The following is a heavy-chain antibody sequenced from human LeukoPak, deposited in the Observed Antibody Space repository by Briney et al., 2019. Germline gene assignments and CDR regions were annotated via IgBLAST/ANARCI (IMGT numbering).Heavy chain of an antibody. CDR1: AFTFSSYT. Sequence: GGSLRLFYAACAFTFSSYTMSGLRQAPGKGLEWFSDISNSGGSTHYADSVKRRFTISRDNSKNTVYLQMNSLRAEDTAVYYCAKDGYVSWAYQLSHFDYWGQGTLVTVSS. V-gene: IGHV3-23*01. CDR3: AKDGYVSWAYQLSHFDY. J-gene: IGHJ4*02. CDR2: ISNSGGST. D-gene: IGHD2-2*03.